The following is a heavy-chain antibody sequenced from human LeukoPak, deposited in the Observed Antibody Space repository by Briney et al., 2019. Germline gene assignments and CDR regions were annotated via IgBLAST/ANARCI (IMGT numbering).Heavy chain of an antibody. J-gene: IGHJ4*02. D-gene: IGHD3-3*01. V-gene: IGHV5-51*01. Sequence: GESLKISCKGSGYSFTSYWIGWVRQMPGKGLEWMGIIYPGDSDTRYSPSFQGRVTISADKSISTAYLQWSSLKASDTAMYYCARQFTWSGFVIDYWGQGTLVTVSS. CDR2: IYPGDSDT. CDR3: ARQFTWSGFVIDY. CDR1: GYSFTSYW.